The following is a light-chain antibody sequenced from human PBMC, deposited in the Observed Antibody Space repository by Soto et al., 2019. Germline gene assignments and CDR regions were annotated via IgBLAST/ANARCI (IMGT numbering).Light chain of an antibody. CDR2: GAS. CDR3: QQRSNWPPSWT. CDR1: QSINSF. Sequence: EIVLTQSPGTLSLSPGEGATLSCRASQSINSFLAWYQQRRGQAPRLLIHGASNRATGIPDRFSGSGSGTDFTLTISRLEPEDFAVYHCQQRSNWPPSWTFGQGTKVDIK. J-gene: IGKJ1*01. V-gene: IGKV3-11*01.